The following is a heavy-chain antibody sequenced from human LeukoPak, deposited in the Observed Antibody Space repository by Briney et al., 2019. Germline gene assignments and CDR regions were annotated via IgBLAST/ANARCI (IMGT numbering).Heavy chain of an antibody. V-gene: IGHV4-61*02. D-gene: IGHD6-19*01. J-gene: IGHJ4*02. CDR2: IYTSGST. CDR1: GGSISSGSYY. CDR3: AREQTPKQWLFR. Sequence: NPSETLSLTCTVSGGSISSGSYYWSWIRQPAGKGMEWIGRIYTSGSTNYNPSLKSRVTISVDTSKNQFSLKLSSVTATDTAVYYCAREQTPKQWLFRWGQGTLVTVSS.